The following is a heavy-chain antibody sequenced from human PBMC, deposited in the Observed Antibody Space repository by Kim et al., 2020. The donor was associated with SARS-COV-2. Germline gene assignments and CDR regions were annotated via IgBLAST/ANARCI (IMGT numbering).Heavy chain of an antibody. D-gene: IGHD3-3*01. CDR1: GGSISSSSYY. Sequence: SETLSLTCTVSGGSISSSSYYWGWIRQPPGKGLEWIGSIYYSGSTYYNPSLKSRVTISVDTSKNQFSLKLSSVTAADTAVYYCARHTYYDFWSGYSSNWFGPWGQGTLVTVSS. CDR3: ARHTYYDFWSGYSSNWFGP. CDR2: IYYSGST. J-gene: IGHJ5*02. V-gene: IGHV4-39*01.